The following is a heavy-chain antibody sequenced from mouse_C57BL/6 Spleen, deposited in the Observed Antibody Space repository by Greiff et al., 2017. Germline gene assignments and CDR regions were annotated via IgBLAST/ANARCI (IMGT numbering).Heavy chain of an antibody. J-gene: IGHJ4*01. CDR1: GYTFTSYW. CDR3: ARGDTTMDAMDY. V-gene: IGHV1-55*01. Sequence: QVQLKQPGAELVKPGASVKMSCKASGYTFTSYWITWVKQRPGQGLEWIGDIYPGSGSTNYNEKFKSKATLTVDTSSSTAYMQLSSLTSEDSAVYYCARGDTTMDAMDYWGQGTSVTVSS. CDR2: IYPGSGST. D-gene: IGHD1-1*01.